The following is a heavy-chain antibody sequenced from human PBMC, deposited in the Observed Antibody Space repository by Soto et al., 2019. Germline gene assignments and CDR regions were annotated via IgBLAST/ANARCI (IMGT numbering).Heavy chain of an antibody. CDR1: GFTFSSYA. CDR3: AKDGLVGAEAFDI. CDR2: ISGSGVST. Sequence: PGGSLRLSCAASGFTFSSYAMTWVRQAPGKGLEWVSTISGSGVSTYYADSVKGRFTISRDNSKNTLCLQMNSLRAEDTAVYYCAKDGLVGAEAFDIWGQGTMVTVSS. J-gene: IGHJ3*02. V-gene: IGHV3-23*01. D-gene: IGHD1-26*01.